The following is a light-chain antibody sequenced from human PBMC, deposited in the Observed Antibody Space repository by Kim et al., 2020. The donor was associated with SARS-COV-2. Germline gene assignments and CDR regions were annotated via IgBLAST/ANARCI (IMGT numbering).Light chain of an antibody. CDR1: QSVSSN. J-gene: IGKJ4*01. V-gene: IGKV3-15*01. CDR2: AAS. CDR3: QQYYNWPPP. Sequence: EIVLTQSPATLSMSLGERVTLSCRASQSVSSNLAWYQQKPGQAPRLLIYAASTRAPGIPARFSGSESGTEFTLTISSLQSEDFAVYYCQQYYNWPPPFGGGTKVDIK.